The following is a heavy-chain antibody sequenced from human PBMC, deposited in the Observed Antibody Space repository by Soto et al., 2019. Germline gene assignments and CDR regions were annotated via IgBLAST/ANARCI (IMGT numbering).Heavy chain of an antibody. CDR1: GFTFSNAW. CDR2: IKSKTDGGTT. V-gene: IGHV3-15*01. J-gene: IGHJ4*02. Sequence: PGGSLRPSCAAYGFTFSNAWMSWVRQAPGKGLEWVGRIKSKTDGGTTDYAAPVKGRFTISRDASTNTLYMRMNSLKTEDTAVYYCTTDRTYSGRFITYYFDYWGQGTLVTVSS. CDR3: TTDRTYSGRFITYYFDY. D-gene: IGHD1-26*01.